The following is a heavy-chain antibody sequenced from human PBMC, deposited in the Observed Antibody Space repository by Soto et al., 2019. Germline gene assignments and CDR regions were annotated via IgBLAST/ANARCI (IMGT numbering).Heavy chain of an antibody. CDR1: GFTVSSNY. V-gene: IGHV3-53*01. J-gene: IGHJ4*02. Sequence: GGSLRLSCAASGFTVSSNYMSWVRQAPGKGLEWVSVIYSGGSTYYADSVKGRFTISRDNSKNTLYLQMNSLRAEDTAVYYCARGLNVDTDLSWGQGTLVTVSS. CDR3: ARGLNVDTDLS. CDR2: IYSGGST. D-gene: IGHD5-18*01.